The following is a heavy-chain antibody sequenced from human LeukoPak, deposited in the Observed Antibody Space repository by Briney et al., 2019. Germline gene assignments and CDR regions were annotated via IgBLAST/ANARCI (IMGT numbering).Heavy chain of an antibody. CDR3: ASRGSTNNYYYYMDV. J-gene: IGHJ6*03. V-gene: IGHV1-69*05. Sequence: ASVKVSCKASGGTFSSYAISWVRQAPGQGLEWMGGIIPIFGTANYAQKFQGRVTITTDESTSTAYMELSSLRSEDTAVYYCASRGSTNNYYYYMDVWGKGTTVTVSS. CDR2: IIPIFGTA. CDR1: GGTFSSYA. D-gene: IGHD2-2*01.